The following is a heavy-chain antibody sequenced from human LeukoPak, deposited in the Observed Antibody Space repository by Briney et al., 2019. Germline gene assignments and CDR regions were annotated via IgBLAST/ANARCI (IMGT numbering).Heavy chain of an antibody. CDR3: AKAATIFLADAFDI. J-gene: IGHJ3*02. CDR2: ISWNSGSI. Sequence: PGGSLRLSCAASGFTFDDYAMHWVRQAPVKGLEWVSGISWNSGSIGYADSVKGRFTISRDNAKNSLYLQMNSLRAEDTALYYCAKAATIFLADAFDIWGQGTMVTVSS. V-gene: IGHV3-9*01. CDR1: GFTFDDYA. D-gene: IGHD3-3*01.